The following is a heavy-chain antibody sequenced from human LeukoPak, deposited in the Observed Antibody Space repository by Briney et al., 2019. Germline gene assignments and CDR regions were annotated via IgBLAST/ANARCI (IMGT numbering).Heavy chain of an antibody. Sequence: SETLSLTCAVSGGSIRSSYYYWGWIRQPPGKGLEWIGSIYDSGSTYYNPSLKSRVTISVDRSKNQFSLKLSSVTAADTAVYYCARAPYLTGNNWFDPWGQGTLVTVSS. V-gene: IGHV4-39*07. CDR1: GGSIRSSYYY. CDR2: IYDSGST. CDR3: ARAPYLTGNNWFDP. J-gene: IGHJ5*02. D-gene: IGHD3-9*01.